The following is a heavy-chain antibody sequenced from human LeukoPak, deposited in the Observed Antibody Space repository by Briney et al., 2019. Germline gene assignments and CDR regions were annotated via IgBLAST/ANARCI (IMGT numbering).Heavy chain of an antibody. CDR2: LYHGGST. V-gene: IGHV4-4*02. CDR3: ARAGLDCSGGSCYGGLDY. J-gene: IGHJ4*02. CDR1: GGSISSKNW. D-gene: IGHD2-15*01. Sequence: SETLSLTCAVSGGSISSKNWWSWVRQPPGKGLEWIGELYHGGSTNNNQSLKSRVTISVDKSNNQFSLNLRSVTAADTAVYDCARAGLDCSGGSCYGGLDYWGQGALVTVSS.